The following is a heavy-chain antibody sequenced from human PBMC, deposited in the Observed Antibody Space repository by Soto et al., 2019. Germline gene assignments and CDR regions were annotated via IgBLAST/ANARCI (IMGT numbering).Heavy chain of an antibody. Sequence: QVQLVESGGGVVQPGRSLRLSCAASGFTFSSYGMHWVRQAPGKGLEWVAVISYDGSNKYYADSVKGRFTISRDNSKNTLYLQMNSLRAEDTAVYYCAKDRYYDSSGPPDYWGQGTLVTVSS. CDR2: ISYDGSNK. CDR1: GFTFSSYG. V-gene: IGHV3-30*18. CDR3: AKDRYYDSSGPPDY. J-gene: IGHJ4*02. D-gene: IGHD3-22*01.